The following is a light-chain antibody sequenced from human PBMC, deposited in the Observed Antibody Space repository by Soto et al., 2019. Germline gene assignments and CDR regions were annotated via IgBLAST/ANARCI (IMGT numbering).Light chain of an antibody. V-gene: IGLV2-14*01. CDR1: SSDVGGYNY. CDR2: EVS. Sequence: QSVLTQPASMSGSPGQSITISCTGTSSDVGGYNYVSWYQLHPGKAPKLIIYEVSHRPSGASNHFSGYKSGNTASLTISGLQAEDEADYYCSSYTSTSTPCVFGTGTNVTVL. CDR3: SSYTSTSTPCV. J-gene: IGLJ1*01.